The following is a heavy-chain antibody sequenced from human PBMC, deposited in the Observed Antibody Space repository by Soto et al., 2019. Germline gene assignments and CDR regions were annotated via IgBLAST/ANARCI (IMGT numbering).Heavy chain of an antibody. D-gene: IGHD3-9*01. CDR2: ISSSSSTI. V-gene: IGHV3-48*01. CDR3: ARDTPPVLRYFDWGFDY. J-gene: IGHJ4*02. Sequence: EVQLVESGGGLVQPGGSLRLSCAASGFTFSSYSMNWVRQAPGKGLEWGSYISSSSSTIYYADSVKGRFTISRDNAKNSLYLQMNSLRAEDTAVYYCARDTPPVLRYFDWGFDYWGQGTLVTVSS. CDR1: GFTFSSYS.